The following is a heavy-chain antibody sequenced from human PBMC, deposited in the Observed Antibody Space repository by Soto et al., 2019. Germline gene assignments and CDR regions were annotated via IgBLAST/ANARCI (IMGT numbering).Heavy chain of an antibody. J-gene: IGHJ4*02. CDR1: GYTFTTYG. Sequence: ASVKVSCKASGYTFTTYGISWVRQAPGQGLEGMGWISAYNGHTNYAQKLQGRVTMTTDTSTSTAYMELRSLRSDDTAVYYCAPESATTYTPDYWGQGTLVTVSS. CDR3: APESATTYTPDY. CDR2: ISAYNGHT. D-gene: IGHD1-7*01. V-gene: IGHV1-18*04.